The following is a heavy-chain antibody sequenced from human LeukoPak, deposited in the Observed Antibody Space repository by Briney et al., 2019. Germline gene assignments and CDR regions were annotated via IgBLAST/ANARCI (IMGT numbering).Heavy chain of an antibody. V-gene: IGHV3-49*04. CDR2: IRSKAYGGTT. CDR1: GFTSGDYA. J-gene: IGHJ4*02. Sequence: GGSLRLSCTASGFTSGDYAMSWVRQAPGKGLEWVGFIRSKAYGGTTEYAASVKGRFTISRDDFKSIAYLQMNSLKTEDTAVYYCTRVPYSSGWYDYFDYWGQGTLVTVSS. D-gene: IGHD6-19*01. CDR3: TRVPYSSGWYDYFDY.